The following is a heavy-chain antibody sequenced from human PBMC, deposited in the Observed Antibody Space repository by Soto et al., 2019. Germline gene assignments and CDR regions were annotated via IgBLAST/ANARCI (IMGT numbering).Heavy chain of an antibody. CDR2: ISAYNGNT. CDR3: ASHNGAWFTIFGVVPHPYYYYYGMDV. V-gene: IGHV1-18*01. J-gene: IGHJ6*02. D-gene: IGHD3-3*01. CDR1: GYTFTSYG. Sequence: ASVKVSCKASGYTFTSYGISWVRQAPGQGLEWMGWISAYNGNTNYAQKHQGRVTMTTDTSTSTAYMELRSLRSDDTAVYYCASHNGAWFTIFGVVPHPYYYYYGMDVWGQGTTVTVSS.